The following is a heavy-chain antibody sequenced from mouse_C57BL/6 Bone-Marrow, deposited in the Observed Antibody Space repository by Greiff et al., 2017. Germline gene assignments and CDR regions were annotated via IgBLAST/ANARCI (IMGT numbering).Heavy chain of an antibody. V-gene: IGHV1-50*01. CDR1: GYTFTSYW. J-gene: IGHJ4*01. CDR2: IDPSDSYT. Sequence: QVQLQQPGAELVKPGASVKLSCKASGYTFTSYWMQWVNQRPGKGLEWIGEIDPSDSYTNYNQKFKGKATLTVDTSSSTAYMQLSRLTSEDSAVYYCARGGCDYDDYYAMDYWGQGTSVTVSS. CDR3: ARGGCDYDDYYAMDY. D-gene: IGHD2-4*01.